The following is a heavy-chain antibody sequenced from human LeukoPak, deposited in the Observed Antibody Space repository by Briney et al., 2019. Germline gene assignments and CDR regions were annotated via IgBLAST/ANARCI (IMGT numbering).Heavy chain of an antibody. CDR1: GYSFISYW. CDR2: IYAGDSDT. J-gene: IGHJ3*02. CDR3: ARRGNYYDSSGYYYGDAFDI. D-gene: IGHD3-22*01. Sequence: PGESLKISCKGSGYSFISYWIGWVRQMPGKGLGRMGIIYAGDSDTKYSPSFQGQVTISADKSINTAYLQWSSLKASDTAMYYCARRGNYYDSSGYYYGDAFDIWGQGTMVTVSS. V-gene: IGHV5-51*01.